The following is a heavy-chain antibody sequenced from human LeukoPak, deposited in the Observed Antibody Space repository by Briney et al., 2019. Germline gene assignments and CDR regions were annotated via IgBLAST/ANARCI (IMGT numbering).Heavy chain of an antibody. Sequence: GGSLRLSCAGSGFTFSSYVMHWLRQAPGKGLEWVAVISYDGSNKYYANSVKGRFTISRDNSKNTLYLQMNSLRAEDTAVYYCAKWAYYGSGSYYDYWGQGTMVTVSS. CDR1: GFTFSSYV. D-gene: IGHD3-10*01. J-gene: IGHJ4*02. V-gene: IGHV3-30*18. CDR2: ISYDGSNK. CDR3: AKWAYYGSGSYYDY.